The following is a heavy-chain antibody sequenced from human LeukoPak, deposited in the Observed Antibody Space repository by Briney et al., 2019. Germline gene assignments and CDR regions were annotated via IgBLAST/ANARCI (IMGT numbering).Heavy chain of an antibody. CDR2: ISSSSYI. D-gene: IGHD6-6*01. V-gene: IGHV3-21*01. J-gene: IGHJ4*02. CDR1: GFTFSSYS. CDR3: ARMSYSSSVDYFDY. Sequence: PGGSLRLSCAASGFTFSSYSMNWVRQAPGKGLEWVPSISSSSYIYYADSVKGRFTISRDNAKNSLYLQMNSLRAEDTAVYYCARMSYSSSVDYFDYWGQGTLVTVSS.